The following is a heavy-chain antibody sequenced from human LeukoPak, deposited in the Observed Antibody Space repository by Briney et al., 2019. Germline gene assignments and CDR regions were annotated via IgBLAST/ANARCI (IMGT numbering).Heavy chain of an antibody. V-gene: IGHV3-9*01. D-gene: IGHD4-17*01. Sequence: SLRLSCAASGFTFDDYAMHWVRQAPGKGLEWVSGISWNSGSIGYADSVKGRFTISRDNAKNSLYLQMNSLRAEDTALYYCAKDSSGYGDYKVRAFDIWGQGTMVTVSS. J-gene: IGHJ3*02. CDR2: ISWNSGSI. CDR3: AKDSSGYGDYKVRAFDI. CDR1: GFTFDDYA.